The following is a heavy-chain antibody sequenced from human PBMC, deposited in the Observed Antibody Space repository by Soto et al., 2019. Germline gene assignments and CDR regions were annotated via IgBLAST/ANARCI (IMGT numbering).Heavy chain of an antibody. D-gene: IGHD4-17*01. CDR2: ISSSSSTI. CDR1: GFTFSSYS. V-gene: IGHV3-48*01. Sequence: PGGSLRLSCAASGFTFSSYSMNWVRQAPGKGLEWVSYISSSSSTIYYADSVKGRFTISRDNAKNSLYLQMNSLRAEDTAVYYCARDLFPHYGDYVYYYYYMDVWGKGTTVTVSS. J-gene: IGHJ6*03. CDR3: ARDLFPHYGDYVYYYYYMDV.